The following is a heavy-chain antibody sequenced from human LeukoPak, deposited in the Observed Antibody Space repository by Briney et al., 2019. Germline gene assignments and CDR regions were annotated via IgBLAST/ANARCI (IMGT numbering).Heavy chain of an antibody. J-gene: IGHJ4*02. CDR2: VHHSGRT. V-gene: IGHV4-38-2*02. CDR3: ARRTRRSGRSFDY. D-gene: IGHD1-14*01. CDR1: GYSISSDYY. Sequence: SETLSLTCTVSGYSISSDYYWGWIRQPPGKGLEWIGSVHHSGRTYYNPSLKSRVTISVDTSKNQFSLKLSSVTAADTAVYYCARRTRRSGRSFDYWGQGTLVTVSS.